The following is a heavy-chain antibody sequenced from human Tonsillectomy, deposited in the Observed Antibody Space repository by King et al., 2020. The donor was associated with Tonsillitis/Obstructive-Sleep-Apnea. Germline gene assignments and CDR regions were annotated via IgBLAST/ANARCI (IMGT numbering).Heavy chain of an antibody. V-gene: IGHV3-21*01. D-gene: IGHD2-2*01. CDR2: ISSSSYI. CDR1: GFTFSSYS. CDR3: ARDRVVPAASDAFDI. Sequence: VQLVESGGGLVKPGGSLRLSCAASGFTFSSYSMNWVRQAPGKGLEWVSSISSSSYIYYADSVKGRFTISRDNAKNSLYLQMNSLRAEDTAVYYCARDRVVPAASDAFDIWGQGTMVTVSS. J-gene: IGHJ3*02.